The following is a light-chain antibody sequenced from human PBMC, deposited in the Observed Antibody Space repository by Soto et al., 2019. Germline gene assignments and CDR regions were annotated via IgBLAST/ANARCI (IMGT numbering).Light chain of an antibody. CDR2: DVT. J-gene: IGLJ2*01. CDR1: SSDIGGYNH. Sequence: QSALTQPASVSGSPGQSITISCIGTSSDIGGYNHVSWYQQHPGKAPQLIIYDVTNRPSGVSHRFSGSKSGNTASLTISGLQAEDEADYHCSSYASKTRLVFGGGTKVTVL. CDR3: SSYASKTRLV. V-gene: IGLV2-14*03.